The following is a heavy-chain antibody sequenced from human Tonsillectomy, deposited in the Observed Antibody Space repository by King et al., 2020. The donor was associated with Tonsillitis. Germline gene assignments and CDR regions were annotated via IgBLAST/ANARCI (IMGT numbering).Heavy chain of an antibody. CDR2: IYSGGST. D-gene: IGHD2-2*01. CDR3: AGAGFDCSSTSCYSYYYYMDV. Sequence: VQLVESGGGLVQPGGSLRLSCAASGFTVSSNYMSWVRQAPGKGLEWVSVIYSGGSTFYADSVKGRFTISRHSSKNTLSLQMTSLRAEDTAVYYCAGAGFDCSSTSCYSYYYYMDVWGKGTTVTVSS. V-gene: IGHV3-53*04. J-gene: IGHJ6*03. CDR1: GFTVSSNY.